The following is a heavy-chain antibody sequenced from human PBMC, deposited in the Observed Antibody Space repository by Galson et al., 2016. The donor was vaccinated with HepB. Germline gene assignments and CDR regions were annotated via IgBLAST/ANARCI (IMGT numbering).Heavy chain of an antibody. V-gene: IGHV3-53*04. CDR3: GREGWNDEHDY. CDR1: GFNVNTNY. D-gene: IGHD1-1*01. J-gene: IGHJ4*02. CDR2: IYTGGGT. Sequence: SLRLSCAVSGFNVNTNYMSWVRQAPGKGLEWIAVIYTGGGTYYAESVQGRFTVSRHSSKNAIYLQMNSLTLEDSAVYFCGREGWNDEHDYWGQGTLVTVSS.